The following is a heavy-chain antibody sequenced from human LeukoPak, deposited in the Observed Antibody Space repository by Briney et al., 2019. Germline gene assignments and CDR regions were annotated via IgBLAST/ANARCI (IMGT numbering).Heavy chain of an antibody. D-gene: IGHD6-13*01. V-gene: IGHV3-49*04. CDR2: IRSKTYGGTT. J-gene: IGHJ4*02. CDR3: TTRTFDSWPYYFES. Sequence: GGSLRLSCTASGFTFGDYAMSWVRQAPGKGLEWVGFIRSKTYGGTTEHAASVKGRFSISRDDSKRIAHLQMDSPKTEDTAVYYCTTRTFDSWPYYFESWGQGTLVSVSS. CDR1: GFTFGDYA.